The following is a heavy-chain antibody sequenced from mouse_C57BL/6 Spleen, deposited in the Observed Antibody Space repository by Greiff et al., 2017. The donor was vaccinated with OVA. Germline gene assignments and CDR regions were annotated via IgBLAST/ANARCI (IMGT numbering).Heavy chain of an antibody. D-gene: IGHD1-1*01. V-gene: IGHV1-69*01. J-gene: IGHJ2*01. CDR2: IDPSDSYT. CDR3: ASHYYGSSRDY. CDR1: GYTFTSYW. Sequence: QVQLQQPGAELVMPGASVKLSCKASGYTFTSYWMHWVKQRPGQGLEWIGEIDPSDSYTNYNQKFKGKSTLTVDKSSSTAYMQLSSLTSEDSAVYYCASHYYGSSRDYWGQGTTLTVSS.